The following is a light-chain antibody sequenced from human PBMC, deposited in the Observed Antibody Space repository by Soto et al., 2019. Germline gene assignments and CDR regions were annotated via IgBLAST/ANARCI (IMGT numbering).Light chain of an antibody. CDR3: SSYTSSITYLV. V-gene: IGLV2-14*01. J-gene: IGLJ2*01. Sequence: QSALTQPASVSGSPGQSITISCTGNSSDIGGYNYVSWYQQHPGKAPKLMIYDVSYRPSGVSNRFSGSKSGNTASLTISGLQAEDEADYYCSSYTSSITYLVFGGGTKVTVL. CDR2: DVS. CDR1: SSDIGGYNY.